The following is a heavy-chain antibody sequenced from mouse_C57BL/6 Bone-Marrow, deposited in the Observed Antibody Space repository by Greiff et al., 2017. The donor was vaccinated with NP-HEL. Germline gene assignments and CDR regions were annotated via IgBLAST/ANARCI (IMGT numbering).Heavy chain of an antibody. CDR2: IYPRSGNT. J-gene: IGHJ3*01. V-gene: IGHV1-81*01. CDR3: ANLLWFPGWFAY. D-gene: IGHD2-2*01. CDR1: GYTFTSYG. Sequence: VKLMESGAELARPGASVKLSCKASGYTFTSYGISWVKQRTGQGLEWIGEIYPRSGNTYYNEKFKGKATLTADKSSSTAYMELRSLTSEDSAVYFCANLLWFPGWFAYWGQGTLVTVSA.